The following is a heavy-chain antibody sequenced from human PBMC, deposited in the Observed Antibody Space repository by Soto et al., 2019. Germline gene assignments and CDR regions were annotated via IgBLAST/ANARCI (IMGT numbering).Heavy chain of an antibody. J-gene: IGHJ4*02. CDR2: IIPIFGTA. CDR1: GGTFSSYA. CDR3: ARGSYDFWIGNYSYLSVDY. V-gene: IGHV1-69*01. D-gene: IGHD3-3*01. Sequence: QVQLVQSGAEVKKPGSSVKVSCKASGGTFSSYAISWVRQAPGQGLEWMGGIIPIFGTANYAQKFQGRVTITADASTSTAYMELSSLRSEDTAVYYCARGSYDFWIGNYSYLSVDYWGQGTLVTVSS.